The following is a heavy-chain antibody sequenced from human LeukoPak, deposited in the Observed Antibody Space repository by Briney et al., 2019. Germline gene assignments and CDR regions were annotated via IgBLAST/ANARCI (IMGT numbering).Heavy chain of an antibody. CDR2: IYYSGST. CDR3: ARVEKEQVKRYCSGGSCYLVRWAYYMDV. D-gene: IGHD2-15*01. J-gene: IGHJ6*03. Sequence: SETLSLTCTVSGGSISSSSYYWGWIRQPPGKGLEWIGSIYYSGSTYYNPSLKSRVTISVDTSKDQFSLKLSSVTAANTAVYYCARVEKEQVKRYCSGGSCYLVRWAYYMDVWGKGTTVTVSS. CDR1: GGSISSSSYY. V-gene: IGHV4-39*07.